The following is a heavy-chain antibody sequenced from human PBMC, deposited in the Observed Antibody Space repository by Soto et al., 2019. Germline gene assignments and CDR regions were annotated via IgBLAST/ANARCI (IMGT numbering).Heavy chain of an antibody. CDR1: GFIFSSYT. D-gene: IGHD1-1*01. Sequence: GGSLRLSCAASGFIFSSYTIHWVRQAPGKGLEWVAVISFDGGNTYYADSVKGRFTISRDNSKNTLYLQMNSLRAEDTAVHYCARSGYRSDYFCGMDVWGQGTTVTVSS. J-gene: IGHJ6*02. V-gene: IGHV3-30-3*01. CDR2: ISFDGGNT. CDR3: ARSGYRSDYFCGMDV.